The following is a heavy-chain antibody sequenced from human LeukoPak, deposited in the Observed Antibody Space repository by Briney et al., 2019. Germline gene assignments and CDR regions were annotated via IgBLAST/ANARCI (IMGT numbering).Heavy chain of an antibody. D-gene: IGHD5-12*01. J-gene: IGHJ4*02. CDR3: ARDTSRSGYSGYDYLGAYYDY. CDR1: GYTFTSYG. Sequence: ASVKVSCKASGYTFTSYGISWVRQAPGQGLEWMGWISAYNGNTNYAQKLQGRVTMTTDTSTSTAYMELRSLRSDDTAVCYCARDTSRSGYSGYDYLGAYYDYWGQGTLVTVSS. CDR2: ISAYNGNT. V-gene: IGHV1-18*04.